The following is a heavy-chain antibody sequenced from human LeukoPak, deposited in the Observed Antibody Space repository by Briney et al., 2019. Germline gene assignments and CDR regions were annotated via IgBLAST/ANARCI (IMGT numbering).Heavy chain of an antibody. D-gene: IGHD6-13*01. Sequence: SETLSLTCTVSGGSISSSSYYWGWIRQPPGKGLEWIGSIYYSGNTYYNPSLKSRVTISVDTSKNQFSLKLSSVTAADTAVYYCARTRSSWNGDLDYWGQGTLVTVSS. CDR2: IYYSGNT. CDR1: GGSISSSSYY. V-gene: IGHV4-39*01. CDR3: ARTRSSWNGDLDY. J-gene: IGHJ4*02.